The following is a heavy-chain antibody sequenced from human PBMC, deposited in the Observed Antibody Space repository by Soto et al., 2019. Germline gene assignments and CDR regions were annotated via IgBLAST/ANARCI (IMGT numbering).Heavy chain of an antibody. D-gene: IGHD3-22*01. V-gene: IGHV3-15*01. CDR2: IKSKTDGGTT. CDR1: GFTFSNAW. J-gene: IGHJ3*02. Sequence: EVQLVESGGGLVKPGGSLRLSCAASGFTFSNAWMSWVRQAPGKGLEWVGRIKSKTDGGTTDYAAPVKGRFTISRDESKNTLYLQMNSLRTEDTAVYYCTGQAPAYYYESSGWRAFDIWGQGTMVTVSS. CDR3: TGQAPAYYYESSGWRAFDI.